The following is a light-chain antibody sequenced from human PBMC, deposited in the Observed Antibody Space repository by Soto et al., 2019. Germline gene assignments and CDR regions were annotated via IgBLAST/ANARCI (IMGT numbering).Light chain of an antibody. J-gene: IGKJ1*01. Sequence: DIPMTQSPSTLSASVGDRVTITCRASQSISSWLAWYQQKPGQAPKLLIYKASTLQSGVPSRFSGRGSWTECPRAVSSLQPDDSATYYGEPDNVNWTCGRGTKVEIK. V-gene: IGKV1-5*03. CDR3: EPDNVNWT. CDR2: KAS. CDR1: QSISSW.